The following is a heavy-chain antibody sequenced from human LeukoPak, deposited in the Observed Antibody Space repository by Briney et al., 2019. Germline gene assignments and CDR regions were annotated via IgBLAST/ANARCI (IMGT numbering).Heavy chain of an antibody. CDR3: ARTYSGSRGYYYYYYMDV. Sequence: PSETLSLTCAVSGGSISSYYWSWIRQPAGKGLEWIGRIYTSGSTNYNPSLKSRVTMSVDTSKNQFSLKLSSVTAADTAVYYCARTYSGSRGYYYYYYMDVWGKGTTVTVSS. V-gene: IGHV4-4*07. CDR2: IYTSGST. J-gene: IGHJ6*03. CDR1: GGSISSYY. D-gene: IGHD1-26*01.